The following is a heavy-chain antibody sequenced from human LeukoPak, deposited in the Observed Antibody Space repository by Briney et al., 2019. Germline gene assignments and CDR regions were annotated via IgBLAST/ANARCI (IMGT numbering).Heavy chain of an antibody. CDR1: GYTFTGYY. CDR2: INPNSGGT. Sequence: ASVKVSCKASGYTFTGYYMHWVRQAPGQGLEWMGWINPNSGGTNYAQKFQGRVTMTRDTSISTAYMELSSLTSEDTAVYYCARGVAAGTDYWGQGTLVTVSS. D-gene: IGHD6-19*01. J-gene: IGHJ4*02. CDR3: ARGVAAGTDY. V-gene: IGHV1-2*02.